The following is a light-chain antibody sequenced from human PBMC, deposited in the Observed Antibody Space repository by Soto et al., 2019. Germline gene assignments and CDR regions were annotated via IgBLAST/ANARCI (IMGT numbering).Light chain of an antibody. CDR3: SSYTSSSTLYV. CDR1: SSDVGGYNY. Sequence: QSALTQPASVSGSPGQAITISCTGTSSDVGGYNYVSWYQQHPGKAPKLLIYDVSNRPSGVSNRFSGSKSGNTASLTISWLQAEDEADYYSSSYTSSSTLYVFGTGTKVTVL. V-gene: IGLV2-14*01. J-gene: IGLJ1*01. CDR2: DVS.